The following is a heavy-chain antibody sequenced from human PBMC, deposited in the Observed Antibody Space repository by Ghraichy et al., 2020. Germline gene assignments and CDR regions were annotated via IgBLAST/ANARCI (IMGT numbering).Heavy chain of an antibody. CDR2: MNPNSGNT. CDR3: ARGLVLRYFDWLRGGRFNWFDP. J-gene: IGHJ5*02. D-gene: IGHD3-9*01. V-gene: IGHV1-8*01. CDR1: GYTFTSYD. Sequence: ASVKVSCKASGYTFTSYDINWVRQATGQGLEWMGWMNPNSGNTGYAQKFQGRVTMTRNTSISTAYMELSSLRSEDTAVYYCARGLVLRYFDWLRGGRFNWFDPWGQGTLVTVSS.